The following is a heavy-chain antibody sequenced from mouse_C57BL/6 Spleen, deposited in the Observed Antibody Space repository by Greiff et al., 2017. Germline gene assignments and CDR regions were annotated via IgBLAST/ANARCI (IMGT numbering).Heavy chain of an antibody. Sequence: VQRVESGAELARPGASVKMSCKASGYTFTSYTMHWVKQRPGQGLEWIGYINPSSGYTKYNQKFKDKATLTADKSSSTAYMQLSSLTSEDSAVYYCARYSSYWYFDVWGTGTTVTVSS. CDR3: ARYSSYWYFDV. D-gene: IGHD2-5*01. V-gene: IGHV1-4*01. CDR1: GYTFTSYT. J-gene: IGHJ1*03. CDR2: INPSSGYT.